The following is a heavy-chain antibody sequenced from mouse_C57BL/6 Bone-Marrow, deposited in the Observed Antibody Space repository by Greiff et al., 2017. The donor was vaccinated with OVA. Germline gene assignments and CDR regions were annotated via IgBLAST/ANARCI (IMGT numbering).Heavy chain of an antibody. Sequence: EVKVVESGGDLVKPGGSLKLSCAASGFTFSSYGMSWVRQTPDKRLEWVATISSGGSYTYYPDSVKGRFTISRDNAKNTLYLQMSSLKSEDTAMYYCARETRWYFDVWGTGTTVTVSS. CDR2: ISSGGSYT. CDR1: GFTFSSYG. CDR3: ARETRWYFDV. V-gene: IGHV5-6*01. J-gene: IGHJ1*03.